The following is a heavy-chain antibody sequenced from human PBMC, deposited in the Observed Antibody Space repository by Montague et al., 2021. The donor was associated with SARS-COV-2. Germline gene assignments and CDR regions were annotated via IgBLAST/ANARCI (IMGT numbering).Heavy chain of an antibody. CDR3: ARDALQLGLDS. V-gene: IGHV3-11*01. CDR1: GYIFSNYY. J-gene: IGHJ4*02. D-gene: IGHD1-1*01. Sequence: SLRLSCAASGYIFSNYYISWVRQAPGKGLEWVASMSGAGVGKHYADAVKGRFTISSDDAKQSVFLHMESLRAEATALYYCARDALQLGLDSWGQGTQVTVSS. CDR2: MSGAGVGK.